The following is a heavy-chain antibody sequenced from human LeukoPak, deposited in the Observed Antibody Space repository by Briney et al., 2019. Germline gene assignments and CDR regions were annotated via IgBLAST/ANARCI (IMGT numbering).Heavy chain of an antibody. CDR3: ASHIYCGGDCYPLFDF. Sequence: GASVKVSCKASGGTFSSYAISWVRQAPGQGLEWRGGIIPIFGTANYAQKFQGRVTITTDESTSTAYMELSSLRSEDTAVYYCASHIYCGGDCYPLFDFWGQGTLVTVSS. D-gene: IGHD2-21*02. J-gene: IGHJ4*02. V-gene: IGHV1-69*05. CDR1: GGTFSSYA. CDR2: IIPIFGTA.